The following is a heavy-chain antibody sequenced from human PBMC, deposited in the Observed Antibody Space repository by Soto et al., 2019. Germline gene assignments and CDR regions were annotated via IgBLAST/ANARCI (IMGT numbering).Heavy chain of an antibody. CDR2: IYYSGST. CDR3: ARSRWSSSWYYFDY. CDR1: GGSISSSSYY. Sequence: PSETLSLTCTVSGGSISSSSYYWGWIRQPPGKGLEWIGSIYYSGSTYYNPSLKSRVTISVDTSKNQFSLKLSSVTAADTAVYYCARSRWSSSWYYFDYWGQGTLVTVSS. J-gene: IGHJ4*02. V-gene: IGHV4-39*01. D-gene: IGHD6-13*01.